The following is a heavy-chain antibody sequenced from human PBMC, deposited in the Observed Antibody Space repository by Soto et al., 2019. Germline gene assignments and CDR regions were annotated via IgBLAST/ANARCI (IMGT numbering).Heavy chain of an antibody. Sequence: VGSLRLSCEASGFMFNDYGMHWVRQAPGKGLDWVAVISYHGNNKYYAQSVKGRFTISRDNSKNTLFLHMDSLRPEDTAVYHCVKGDLDTAVVNSPDAFDVWGPGTMVTVS. J-gene: IGHJ3*01. V-gene: IGHV3-30*18. CDR3: VKGDLDTAVVNSPDAFDV. CDR1: GFMFNDYG. CDR2: ISYHGNNK. D-gene: IGHD5-18*01.